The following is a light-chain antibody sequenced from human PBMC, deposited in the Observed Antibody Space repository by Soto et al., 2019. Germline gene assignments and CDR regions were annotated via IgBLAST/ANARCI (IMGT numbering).Light chain of an antibody. J-gene: IGLJ1*01. CDR1: SSDVGSYNY. V-gene: IGLV2-11*01. CDR2: DVN. Sequence: ALTQPRSVSGSPGQSVTISCTGSSSDVGSYNYVSWYQQHPGKAPKLMIYDVNKRPSGVPDRFSGSKSGNTASLTISGLQAEDEADYYCCSYAGSYTLYVFGIGTRV. CDR3: CSYAGSYTLYV.